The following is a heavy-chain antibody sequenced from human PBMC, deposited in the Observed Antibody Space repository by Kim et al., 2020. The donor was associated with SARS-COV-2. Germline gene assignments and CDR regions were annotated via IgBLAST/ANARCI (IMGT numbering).Heavy chain of an antibody. V-gene: IGHV4-31*02. J-gene: IGHJ2*01. Sequence: YNPSLKSRVTISVDTSKNQFSLKLSSVTAADTAVYYCARNGAAAPWYFDLWGRGTLVTVSS. CDR3: ARNGAAAPWYFDL. D-gene: IGHD6-13*01.